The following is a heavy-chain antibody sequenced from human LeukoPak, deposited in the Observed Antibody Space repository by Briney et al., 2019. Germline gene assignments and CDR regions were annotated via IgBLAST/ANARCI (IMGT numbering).Heavy chain of an antibody. D-gene: IGHD4-17*01. CDR2: IYPGDSNT. Sequence: KPGESLKISCKGSGYTFTSYWISWVRQLPGKGLEWMGIIYPGDSNTRYSPSFQGQVTISADKSISTAYLQWSSLKASDSAMYYCARQDYGDYHPDYWGQGSLVTVSS. J-gene: IGHJ4*02. CDR3: ARQDYGDYHPDY. CDR1: GYTFTSYW. V-gene: IGHV5-51*01.